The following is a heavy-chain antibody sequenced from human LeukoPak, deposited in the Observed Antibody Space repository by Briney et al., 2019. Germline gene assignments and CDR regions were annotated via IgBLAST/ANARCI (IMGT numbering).Heavy chain of an antibody. CDR1: GGSISSYY. CDR2: IYNSGST. J-gene: IGHJ4*02. CDR3: ARGYGGNSGIGFDY. V-gene: IGHV4-59*08. Sequence: SEALSLTCTASGGSISSYYWNWIRQPPGKGLEWIGYIYNSGSTNYNPSLQSRVTISVDTSKNQFSLNLSSVTAADTAVYYCARGYGGNSGIGFDYWGQGTLVTVSS. D-gene: IGHD4-23*01.